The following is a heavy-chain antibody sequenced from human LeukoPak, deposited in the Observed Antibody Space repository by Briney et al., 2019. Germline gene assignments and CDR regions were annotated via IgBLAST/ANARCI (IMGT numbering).Heavy chain of an antibody. D-gene: IGHD2-2*01. J-gene: IGHJ6*02. CDR1: GFTFSNYD. Sequence: GGSLRLSCAASGFTFSNYDMHWVRQATGKGLEWVSAFHTAGDTHYSGSVKGRFVTSRENAKNSFYLQMNNLRAGDTAVYYCARGSCSSRSCYKRVNGLDVWGQGAPVTVSS. V-gene: IGHV3-13*01. CDR3: ARGSCSSRSCYKRVNGLDV. CDR2: FHTAGDT.